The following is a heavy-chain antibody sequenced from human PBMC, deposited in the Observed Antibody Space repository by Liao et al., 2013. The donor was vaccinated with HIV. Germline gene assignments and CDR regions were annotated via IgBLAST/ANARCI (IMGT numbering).Heavy chain of an antibody. CDR2: IYYTGST. Sequence: QVQLQQWGPGLVKPSETLSLTCTVSGASISSSSYYWGWIRQPPGKGLEWIGYIYYTGSTYNNPSLTSRVSISVDTSKNQFSLKLSSVTAADTAVYYCARSQYYYCLDVWGKGTTVTVSS. J-gene: IGHJ6*03. CDR1: GASISSSSYY. V-gene: IGHV4-30-4*08. CDR3: ARSQYYYCLDV.